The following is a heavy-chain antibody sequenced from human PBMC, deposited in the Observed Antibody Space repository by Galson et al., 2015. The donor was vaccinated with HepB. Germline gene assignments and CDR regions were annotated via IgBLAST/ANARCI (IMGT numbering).Heavy chain of an antibody. Sequence: CAISGDSVSSNFAAWNWIRQSPSRGLECLGRTYYRSKWYYEYAESMKSRIAIDPDTSKSQFSLQLSSVTPDDTAVYFCTRDSDCWGQGILVTVSS. V-gene: IGHV6-1*01. J-gene: IGHJ4*02. CDR2: TYYRSKWYY. CDR1: GDSVSSNFAA. CDR3: TRDSDC.